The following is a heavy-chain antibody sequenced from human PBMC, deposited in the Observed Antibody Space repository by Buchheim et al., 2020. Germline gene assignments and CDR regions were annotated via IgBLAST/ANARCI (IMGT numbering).Heavy chain of an antibody. D-gene: IGHD3-22*01. CDR1: GFTFSGSA. CDR3: TRHPSDSPLGDY. Sequence: EVQLVESGGGLVQPGGSLKLSCTASGFTFSGSAIHWVRQASGKGLEWVGRIRGKANSYATTYAASVKGRFTISRDDSRSTAYLQMNSLETEDTAVYFCTRHPSDSPLGDYWGQGTL. J-gene: IGHJ4*02. CDR2: IRGKANSYAT. V-gene: IGHV3-73*01.